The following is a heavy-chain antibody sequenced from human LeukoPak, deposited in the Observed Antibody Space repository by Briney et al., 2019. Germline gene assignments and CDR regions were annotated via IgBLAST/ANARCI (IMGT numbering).Heavy chain of an antibody. CDR2: INHSGST. J-gene: IGHJ3*02. D-gene: IGHD1-14*01. Sequence: SETLSLTCAVYGGSLSGYYWSWIRQPPGKGLEWIGEINHSGSTNYNPSLKSRVTISVDTSKNQFSLKLSSVTAADTAVYYCARRGFGRNRAFDIWGQGTMVTVSS. CDR1: GGSLSGYY. V-gene: IGHV4-34*01. CDR3: ARRGFGRNRAFDI.